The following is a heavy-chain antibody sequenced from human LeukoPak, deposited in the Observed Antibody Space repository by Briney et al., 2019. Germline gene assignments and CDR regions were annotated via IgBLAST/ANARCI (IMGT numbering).Heavy chain of an antibody. V-gene: IGHV3-30-3*01. J-gene: IGHJ4*02. CDR1: GFTSSSYA. CDR2: ISFDGTNK. CDR3: ARDIWFYDHSGYSDY. D-gene: IGHD3-22*01. Sequence: GGSLRLSCVGSGFTSSSYAVHWVRQAPGKGLEWLALISFDGTNKFYADSVKGRFSISRDNSKNTLFLQMNSLRPEDTAVYYCARDIWFYDHSGYSDYWGQGTLVSVSS.